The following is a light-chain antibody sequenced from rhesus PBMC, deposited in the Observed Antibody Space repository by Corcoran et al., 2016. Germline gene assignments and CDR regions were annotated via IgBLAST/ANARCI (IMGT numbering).Light chain of an antibody. J-gene: IGKJ1*01. Sequence: DIQMTQSPSSLSASVGDTVTITCRASQGISSYLACYQQQPGKSPKPLIYYASNLESGVPSRFSGSGSRTEGTSTISSLQPEDFAIYYCQQHKSYPPTFGQGTKVEIK. CDR2: YAS. CDR1: QGISSY. CDR3: QQHKSYPPT. V-gene: IGKV1S14*01.